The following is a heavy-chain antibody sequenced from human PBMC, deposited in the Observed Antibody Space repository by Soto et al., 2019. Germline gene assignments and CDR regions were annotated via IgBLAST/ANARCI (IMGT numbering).Heavy chain of an antibody. CDR2: ISSSGSTI. CDR1: GFTFSDYY. J-gene: IGHJ5*02. CDR3: ARGRTPRDIVVVPAPMIWFDP. Sequence: GGSLRLSCAASGFTFSDYYMSWIRQAPGKGLEWVSYISSSGSTIYYADSVKGRFTISRDNAKNSLYLQMNSLRAEDTAVYYCARGRTPRDIVVVPAPMIWFDPWGQGTLVTVSS. V-gene: IGHV3-11*01. D-gene: IGHD2-2*01.